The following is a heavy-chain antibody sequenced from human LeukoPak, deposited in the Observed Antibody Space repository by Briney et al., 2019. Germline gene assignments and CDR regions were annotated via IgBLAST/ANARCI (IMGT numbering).Heavy chain of an antibody. V-gene: IGHV3-23*01. Sequence: AGGSLRLSCVASGFTFSSYAMSWVRLAPGRGLEWVSVISGGGDSTYYADSVKGRFTVFRDNSKNTLYLQMNSLRADDTAVYYCAKGSRFGELFPDAFDIWGQGTMVTVSS. CDR3: AKGSRFGELFPDAFDI. CDR1: GFTFSSYA. D-gene: IGHD3-10*01. J-gene: IGHJ3*02. CDR2: ISGGGDST.